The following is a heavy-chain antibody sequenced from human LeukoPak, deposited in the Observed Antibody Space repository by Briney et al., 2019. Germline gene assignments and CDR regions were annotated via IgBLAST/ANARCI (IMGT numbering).Heavy chain of an antibody. V-gene: IGHV1-69*05. CDR1: GGTFGSYA. CDR3: ARQHDSSGYRGTFHAFDI. Sequence: SVKVSCKASGGTFGSYAISWVRQAPGQGLEWMGRIIPIFGTANYAQKFQGRVTITTDESTSTAYMELSSLRSEDTAVYYCARQHDSSGYRGTFHAFDIWGQGTMVTVSS. D-gene: IGHD3-22*01. J-gene: IGHJ3*02. CDR2: IIPIFGTA.